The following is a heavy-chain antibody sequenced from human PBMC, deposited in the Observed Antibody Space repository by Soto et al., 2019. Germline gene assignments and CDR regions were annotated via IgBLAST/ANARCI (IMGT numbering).Heavy chain of an antibody. D-gene: IGHD2-15*01. Sequence: ELLLVESGGGVIQPGGSLRLSCAASGFTVRAKYMTWVRQAPGRGLEWVSVIYSGGKIYYPDSVKGRFTTSRDSSQKTMFLPMTNLRVEDTAVYYCARDSGLIRENYGMDVWGQGTTVAVSS. CDR1: GFTVRAKY. V-gene: IGHV3-53*01. CDR2: IYSGGKI. CDR3: ARDSGLIRENYGMDV. J-gene: IGHJ6*02.